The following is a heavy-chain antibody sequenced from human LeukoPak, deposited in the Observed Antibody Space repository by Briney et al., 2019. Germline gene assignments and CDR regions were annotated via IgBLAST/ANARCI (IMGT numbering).Heavy chain of an antibody. CDR2: IYYSGST. V-gene: IGHV4-59*08. CDR3: AGLSRIAAADY. J-gene: IGHJ4*02. Sequence: PSQTLSLTCTVSGGSISSYYWSWIRQPPGKGLEWIGYIYYSGSTNYNPSLKSRITISVDTSKNQFSLKLSSVTAADTAVYYCAGLSRIAAADYWGQGTLVTVSS. CDR1: GGSISSYY. D-gene: IGHD6-25*01.